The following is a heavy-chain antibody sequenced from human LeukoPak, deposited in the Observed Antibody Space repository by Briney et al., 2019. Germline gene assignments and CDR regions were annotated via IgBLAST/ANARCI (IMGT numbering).Heavy chain of an antibody. CDR3: AKDFGHCSGGSCYSPFNFDY. J-gene: IGHJ4*02. D-gene: IGHD2-15*01. CDR2: IRYDGSNK. Sequence: GGSLRLSCAASGFTFSSYGMHWVRQAPGKGLEWVAFIRYDGSNKYYADSVKGRFTISRDSSKNTLYLQMNSLRAEDTAVYYCAKDFGHCSGGSCYSPFNFDYWGQGTLVTVSS. CDR1: GFTFSSYG. V-gene: IGHV3-30*02.